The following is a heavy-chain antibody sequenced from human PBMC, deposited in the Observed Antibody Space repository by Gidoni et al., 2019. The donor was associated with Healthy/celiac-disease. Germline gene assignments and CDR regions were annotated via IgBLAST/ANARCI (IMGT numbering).Heavy chain of an antibody. CDR3: ARARYGSGSYPDAFDI. Sequence: QLVESGGGLFTPGGSLRLSCAASGFTFSRYSMNWARQAPGKGLEWVSSISSSSSDIYDADSVKGRFTISRDNAKNSLYLQMNSLRAEDTAVYYCARARYGSGSYPDAFDIWGQGTMVTVSS. CDR2: ISSSSSDI. CDR1: GFTFSRYS. J-gene: IGHJ3*02. D-gene: IGHD3-10*01. V-gene: IGHV3-21*01.